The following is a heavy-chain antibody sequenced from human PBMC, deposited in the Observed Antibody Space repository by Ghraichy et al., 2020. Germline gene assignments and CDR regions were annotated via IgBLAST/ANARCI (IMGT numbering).Heavy chain of an antibody. CDR1: GFTFSSYA. CDR2: ISGSGGST. V-gene: IGHV3-23*01. D-gene: IGHD3-22*01. CDR3: AKLWDSSGYYLRAFDI. J-gene: IGHJ3*02. Sequence: GGSLRLSCAASGFTFSSYAMSWVRQAPGKGLEWVSAISGSGGSTYYADSVKGRFTISRDNSKNTLYLQMNSLRAEDTAVYYCAKLWDSSGYYLRAFDIWGQGTMVTVSS.